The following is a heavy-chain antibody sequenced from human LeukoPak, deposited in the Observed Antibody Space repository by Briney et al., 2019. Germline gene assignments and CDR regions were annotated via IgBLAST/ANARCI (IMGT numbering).Heavy chain of an antibody. CDR3: ARRVRAYCSGGSCYDDWYFDL. J-gene: IGHJ2*01. CDR1: GGSISSYY. CDR2: IYYSGST. Sequence: SETLSLTCSVSGGSISSYYWSWIRQPPGKGLECIGYIYYSGSTNYNPSPKSRVTISVDTSKNHFSLNLSSVTAADTAVYYCARRVRAYCSGGSCYDDWYFDLWGRGTLVTVSS. V-gene: IGHV4-59*08. D-gene: IGHD2-15*01.